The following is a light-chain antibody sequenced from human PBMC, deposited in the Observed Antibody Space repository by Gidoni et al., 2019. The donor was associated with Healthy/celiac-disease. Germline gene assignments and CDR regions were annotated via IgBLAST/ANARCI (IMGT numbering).Light chain of an antibody. V-gene: IGKV3-20*01. CDR2: CAS. Sequence: ENEVKQSTGTLSLSPGERATLSCSASQSVSSSYLAWYQQKPGQAPRLLIFCASSSATGIPDRFSGSGSGTDFTLTISRLEPEDFAVYYCQQYGSSPPFTFGPGTKVDIK. CDR1: QSVSSSY. CDR3: QQYGSSPPFT. J-gene: IGKJ3*01.